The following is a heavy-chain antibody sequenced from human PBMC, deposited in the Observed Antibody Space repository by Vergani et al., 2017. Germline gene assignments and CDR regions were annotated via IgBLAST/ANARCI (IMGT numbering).Heavy chain of an antibody. CDR1: GGSISSGGYY. J-gene: IGHJ4*02. CDR3: ARGPRWDSSGWSYFDY. D-gene: IGHD6-19*01. CDR2: IYYSGST. Sequence: QVQLQESGPGLVKPSQTLSLTCTVSGGSISSGGYYWSWIRQHPGKGLEWIGYIYYSGSTYYNPSLKSRVTISVDTSKNQFSLKLSSVTAADTAVYYCARGPRWDSSGWSYFDYWGQGTLVTVSS. V-gene: IGHV4-31*03.